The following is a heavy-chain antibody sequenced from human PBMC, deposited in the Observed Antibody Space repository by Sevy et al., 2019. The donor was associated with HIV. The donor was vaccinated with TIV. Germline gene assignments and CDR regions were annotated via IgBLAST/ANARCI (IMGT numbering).Heavy chain of an antibody. CDR2: VSYDGSNT. CDR1: GFAFSDYA. Sequence: GGSLRLSCEAFGFAFSDYAMHWFRQVPGKGLEWLALVSYDGSNTSYADSVKGRFTVSRDNSKNTLYLQMNSLRRDDTAVFYCARFPPQRAFDIWGQGTTVTVSS. J-gene: IGHJ3*02. V-gene: IGHV3-30-3*01. CDR3: ARFPPQRAFDI.